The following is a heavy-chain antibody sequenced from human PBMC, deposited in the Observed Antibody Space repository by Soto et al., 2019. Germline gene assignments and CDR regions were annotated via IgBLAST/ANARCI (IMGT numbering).Heavy chain of an antibody. V-gene: IGHV1-69*06. J-gene: IGHJ5*02. CDR3: ARDLSHCYDSSGYDP. CDR2: IIRIFGTA. D-gene: IGHD3-22*01. Sequence: SVKVSCKASGGPFSSYAISWVRQALGQGREWMGGIIRIFGTANYSQKFQGRVTITADKSASRDYTEMSSLRSEDTGVYFCARDLSHCYDSSGYDPWGQGSLVTVSS. CDR1: GGPFSSYA.